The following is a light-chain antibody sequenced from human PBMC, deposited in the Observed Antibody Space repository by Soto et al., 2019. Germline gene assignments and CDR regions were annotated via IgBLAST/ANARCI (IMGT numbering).Light chain of an antibody. CDR3: SSYTSTITLVV. CDR2: DVT. J-gene: IGLJ1*01. V-gene: IGLV2-14*03. CDR1: SSDVGGYNY. Sequence: ALTQPASVSGSPGQSITICCTGTSSDVGGYNYVSWYQQLPGTAPKLMIYDVTNRPSGVSNRFSGSKSGNTASLTISGLQAEDEADYYCSSYTSTITLVVFGTGTKVTVL.